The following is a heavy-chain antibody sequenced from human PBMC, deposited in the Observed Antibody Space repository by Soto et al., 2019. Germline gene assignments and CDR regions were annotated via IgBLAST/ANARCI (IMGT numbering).Heavy chain of an antibody. CDR1: GGTFSSYT. D-gene: IGHD1-7*01. CDR2: IIPILGIA. V-gene: IGHV1-69*04. J-gene: IGHJ6*04. CDR3: ARDPTITGTTYYYYGMDV. Sequence: ASVKVSCKASGGTFSSYTISWVRQAPGQGLEWMGRIIPILGIANYAQKFQGRVTITADKSTSTAYMELSSLRSEDTAVYYCARDPTITGTTYYYYGMDVWGKGTTVTVSS.